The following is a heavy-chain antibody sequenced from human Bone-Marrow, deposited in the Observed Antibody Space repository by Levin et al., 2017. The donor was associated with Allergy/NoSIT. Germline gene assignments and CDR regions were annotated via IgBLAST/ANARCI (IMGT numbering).Heavy chain of an antibody. CDR2: IRTRTYGGTA. J-gene: IGHJ5*02. D-gene: IGHD6-6*01. Sequence: LTGGSLRLSCTASGFTFGDYGMSWFRQAPGKGLEWVGFIRTRTYGGTAEYAASVKGRFIILRDDSKTIAYLQMNSLKTEDTAVYYCTRDGVRGSSSPYNWFDPWGQGTLVTVSS. CDR3: TRDGVRGSSSPYNWFDP. CDR1: GFTFGDYG. V-gene: IGHV3-49*03.